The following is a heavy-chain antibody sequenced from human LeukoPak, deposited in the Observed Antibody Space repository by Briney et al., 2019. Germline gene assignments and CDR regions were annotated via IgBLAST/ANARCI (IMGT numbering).Heavy chain of an antibody. D-gene: IGHD3-9*01. CDR2: INPNSGGT. V-gene: IGHV1-2*02. J-gene: IGHJ5*02. CDR1: GYTFTGYY. CDR3: ARAPSYYDILTGYYQNWFDP. Sequence: ASVKVSCKASGYTFTGYYMHWVRQAPGQGLEWTGWINPNSGGTNYAQKFQGRVTMTRDTSISTAYMELSRLRSDDTAVYYCARAPSYYDILTGYYQNWFDPWGQGTLVTVSS.